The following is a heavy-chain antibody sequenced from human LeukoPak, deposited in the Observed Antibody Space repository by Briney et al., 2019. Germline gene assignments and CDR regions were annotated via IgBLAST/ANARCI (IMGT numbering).Heavy chain of an antibody. CDR3: ARHESVWLGGGFDI. CDR2: IYYSGST. CDR1: GGSISRYY. V-gene: IGHV4-59*08. D-gene: IGHD1-26*01. Sequence: SETLSLTCTFSGGSISRYYWSWIRQPPGKGLEWLAYIYYSGSTKYNPSLTCRVTISVDTSKNQFSPKLPSVPASDTAVYYCARHESVWLGGGFDIWGQGAMVTASS. J-gene: IGHJ3*02.